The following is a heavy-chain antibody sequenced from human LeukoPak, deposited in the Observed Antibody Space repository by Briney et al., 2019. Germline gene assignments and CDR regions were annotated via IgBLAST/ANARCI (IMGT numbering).Heavy chain of an antibody. D-gene: IGHD1-26*01. CDR1: GFTFSDYW. CDR2: VNSDGSST. J-gene: IGHJ4*02. Sequence: GSLRLSCAASGFTFSDYWMHWVRQAPGKGLVWVSGVNSDGSSTSYAGSVKGRFTISRDNAKNTLYLQMNSLRAEDTAVYYCIRGRSGSYDYWGQGTLVTVSS. CDR3: IRGRSGSYDY. V-gene: IGHV3-74*01.